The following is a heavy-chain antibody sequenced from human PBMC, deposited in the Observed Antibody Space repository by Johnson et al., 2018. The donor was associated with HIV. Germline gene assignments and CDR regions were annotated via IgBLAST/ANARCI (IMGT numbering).Heavy chain of an antibody. Sequence: QVQLVESGGGVAQPGGSLRLSCVASGFTFSSYGMHWVRQAPGKGLEWVAFIRNDGSKKYYADSVKGRFTISRDNAKNTLYLQMNSLRAEDTAVYYCAKDYREANAFDIWGQGTMVTVSS. CDR3: AKDYREANAFDI. J-gene: IGHJ3*02. CDR2: IRNDGSKK. D-gene: IGHD1-26*01. CDR1: GFTFSSYG. V-gene: IGHV3-30*02.